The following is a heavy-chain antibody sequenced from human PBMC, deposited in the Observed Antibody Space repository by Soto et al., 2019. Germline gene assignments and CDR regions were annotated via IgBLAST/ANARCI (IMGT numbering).Heavy chain of an antibody. D-gene: IGHD2-15*01. CDR3: AKLYCSGGSCYSHYFDY. V-gene: IGHV3-23*01. Sequence: GGSLRLSCAASGFTFSSYAMSWVRQAPGKGLEWVSAISGSGGSTYYADSVKGRFTISRDNSKNTLYLQMNSLRAEDTAVYYCAKLYCSGGSCYSHYFDYWGQGTLVTVSS. J-gene: IGHJ4*02. CDR2: ISGSGGST. CDR1: GFTFSSYA.